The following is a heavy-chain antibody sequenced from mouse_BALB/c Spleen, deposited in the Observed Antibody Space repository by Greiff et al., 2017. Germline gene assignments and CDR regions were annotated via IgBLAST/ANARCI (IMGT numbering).Heavy chain of an antibody. Sequence: VQLQQSGAELVKPGASVKLSCTASGFNIKDTYMHWVKQRPEQGLEWIGRIDPANGNTQYDPKFQGKATITADTSSNTAYLQLSSLTSEDTAVYYCASDGGNSWFAYWGQGTLVTVSA. V-gene: IGHV14-3*02. CDR1: GFNIKDTY. J-gene: IGHJ3*01. CDR2: IDPANGNT. D-gene: IGHD2-1*01. CDR3: ASDGGNSWFAY.